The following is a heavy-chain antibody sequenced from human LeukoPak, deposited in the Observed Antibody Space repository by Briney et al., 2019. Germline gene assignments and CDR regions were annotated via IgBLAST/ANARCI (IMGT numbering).Heavy chain of an antibody. CDR1: GYTFTSYY. V-gene: IGHV1-46*01. Sequence: GASVKVSCKASGYTFTSYYVHWVRQAPGQGLEWMGIINPSGGSTSYAQKFQGRVTMTRDMSTSTVYMELSSLRSEDTAVYYCARVSEPAVYDFWSGPNWFDPWGQGTLVTVSS. J-gene: IGHJ5*02. CDR2: INPSGGST. CDR3: ARVSEPAVYDFWSGPNWFDP. D-gene: IGHD3-3*01.